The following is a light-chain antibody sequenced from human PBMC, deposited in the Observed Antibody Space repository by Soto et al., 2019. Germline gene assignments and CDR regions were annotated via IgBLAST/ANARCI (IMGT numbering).Light chain of an antibody. CDR1: QSLVASDGNTY. J-gene: IGKJ3*01. CDR2: KVS. V-gene: IGKV2-30*01. Sequence: DVVMTQSPLSLPVTLGQPASISCRSSQSLVASDGNTYLNWFQQRPGQSPRRLIYKVSKRDSGVXDXXSGSGSGTDFTLKISRVEAEDVGVYYCMEGTHWPPTFGPGTKVDIK. CDR3: MEGTHWPPT.